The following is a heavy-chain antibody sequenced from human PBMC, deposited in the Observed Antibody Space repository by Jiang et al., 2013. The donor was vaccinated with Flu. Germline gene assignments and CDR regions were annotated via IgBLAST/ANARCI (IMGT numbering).Heavy chain of an antibody. Sequence: EVKKPGSSVKVSCKASGGTFSSYAISWVRQAPGQGLEWMGGIIPIFGTANYAQKFQGRVTITADESTSTAYMELSSLRSEDTAVYYCASGPPLYYDFWSGRFDYWGQGTLVTVSS. CDR3: ASGPPLYYDFWSGRFDY. V-gene: IGHV1-69*01. CDR1: GGTFSSYA. D-gene: IGHD3-3*01. CDR2: IIPIFGTA. J-gene: IGHJ4*02.